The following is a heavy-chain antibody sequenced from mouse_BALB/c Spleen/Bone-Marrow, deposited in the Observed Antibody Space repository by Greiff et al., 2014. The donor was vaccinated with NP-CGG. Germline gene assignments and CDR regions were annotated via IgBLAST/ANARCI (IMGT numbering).Heavy chain of an antibody. CDR2: INPSSGYN. Sequence: VQLQQSAAELARPGASVKMSCKASGYSFTSYTMHWVKQRPGQGLEWIGYINPSSGYNEYNQKFKDKTTLTADKSSSTAYMQLSSLTSEDSAVYYCAGTYGKYVYDWGQGTTLTVSS. J-gene: IGHJ2*01. CDR3: AGTYGKYVYD. V-gene: IGHV1-4*02. CDR1: GYSFTSYT. D-gene: IGHD2-10*02.